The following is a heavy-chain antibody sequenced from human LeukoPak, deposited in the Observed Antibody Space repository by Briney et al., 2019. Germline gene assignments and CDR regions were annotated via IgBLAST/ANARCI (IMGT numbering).Heavy chain of an antibody. Sequence: EASVKVSCKASGYTFTSYGISWVRQAPGQGLEWMGWISAYNGNTNYAQKLQGRVTMTTDTSTSTAYMELRSLRSDDTAVYYCARVTYYYDSSGYALGYWGQGTLVTVSS. D-gene: IGHD3-22*01. V-gene: IGHV1-18*01. CDR3: ARVTYYYDSSGYALGY. J-gene: IGHJ4*02. CDR2: ISAYNGNT. CDR1: GYTFTSYG.